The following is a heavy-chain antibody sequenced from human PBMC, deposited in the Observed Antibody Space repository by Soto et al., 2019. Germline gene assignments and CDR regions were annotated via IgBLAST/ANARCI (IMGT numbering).Heavy chain of an antibody. V-gene: IGHV4-59*01. CDR1: GGSISSYY. J-gene: IGHJ6*03. Sequence: SETLSLTCTVSGGSISSYYWSWIRQPPGKGLEWIGYIYYSGSTNYNPSLKSRVTISVDTSKNQFSLKLSSVTAADTAVYYCARARDYYYYMDVWGKGTTVTVSS. CDR3: ARARDYYYYMDV. CDR2: IYYSGST.